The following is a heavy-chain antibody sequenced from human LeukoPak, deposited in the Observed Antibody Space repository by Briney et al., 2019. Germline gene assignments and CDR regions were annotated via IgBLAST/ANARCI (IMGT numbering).Heavy chain of an antibody. CDR1: GGSFSGYY. J-gene: IGHJ5*02. CDR3: ARAFRYCSSTSCYYLGPAKAYNWFDP. CDR2: INHSGGT. D-gene: IGHD2-2*01. Sequence: SETLSLTCAVYGGSFSGYYWSWIRQPPGKGLEWIGEINHSGGTNYNPSLKSRVTISVDTSKNQFSLKLSSVTAADTAVYYCARAFRYCSSTSCYYLGPAKAYNWFDPWGQGTLVTVSS. V-gene: IGHV4-34*01.